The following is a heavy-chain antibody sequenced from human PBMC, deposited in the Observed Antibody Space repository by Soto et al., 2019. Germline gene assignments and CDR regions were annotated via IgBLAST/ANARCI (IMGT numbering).Heavy chain of an antibody. J-gene: IGHJ4*02. D-gene: IGHD3-3*01. Sequence: SETLSLTCTVSGGSISSGVYYWSWIRQPPGKGLDWIGYIYYSGSTYYNPSLKSRVTISVDTSKNQFSLKLSSVTAADTAVYYCARVSLRGYFDYWGQGALVTVS. V-gene: IGHV4-30-4*01. CDR1: GGSISSGVYY. CDR3: ARVSLRGYFDY. CDR2: IYYSGST.